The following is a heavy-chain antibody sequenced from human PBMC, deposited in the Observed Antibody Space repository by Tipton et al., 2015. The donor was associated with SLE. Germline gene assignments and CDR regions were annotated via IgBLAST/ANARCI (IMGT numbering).Heavy chain of an antibody. J-gene: IGHJ4*02. Sequence: LRLSCTVSGGAISTFYWSWVRQSAGKGLEWIGNIHYSGDTYYNPSLRSRVTISVDTSKNQIYLKLTSVTAADTALYYCGRVTGGWLEEYWGQGTLVTVSS. CDR3: GRVTGGWLEEY. D-gene: IGHD2-15*01. CDR2: IHYSGDT. V-gene: IGHV4-59*08. CDR1: GGAISTFY.